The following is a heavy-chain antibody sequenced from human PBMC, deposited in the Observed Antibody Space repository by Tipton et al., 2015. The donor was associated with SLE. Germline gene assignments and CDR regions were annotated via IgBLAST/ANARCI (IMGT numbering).Heavy chain of an antibody. CDR2: ISYDGSNK. CDR1: GFTFSSYT. Sequence: SLRLSCAASGFTFSSYTMHWVRQAPGKGLEWVAVISYDGSNKYYADSVKGRFTISRDNSKNTLYLQMDSLRVEDTAFYFCAKDTSSSDSDFYYMDVWGKGTTVTVSS. J-gene: IGHJ6*03. V-gene: IGHV3-30*04. CDR3: AKDTSSSDSDFYYMDV. D-gene: IGHD5-18*01.